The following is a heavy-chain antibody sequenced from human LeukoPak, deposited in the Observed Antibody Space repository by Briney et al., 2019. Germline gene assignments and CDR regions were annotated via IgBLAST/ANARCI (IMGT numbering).Heavy chain of an antibody. CDR2: TYISGDT. Sequence: TSETLSLTCTVSGYSMSSVYWSWIRQPPRKGLEVIGYTYISGDTNYNPSLKGRVTISLDTSKNQLSLKMTSGTAADTAVYYCARTTRVFDSWGQGTLVTVSS. D-gene: IGHD1-1*01. CDR1: GYSMSSVY. V-gene: IGHV4-4*09. CDR3: ARTTRVFDS. J-gene: IGHJ4*02.